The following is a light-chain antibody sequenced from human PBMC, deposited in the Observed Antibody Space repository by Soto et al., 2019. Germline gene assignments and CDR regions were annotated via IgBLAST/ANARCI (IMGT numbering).Light chain of an antibody. CDR3: QQYYPYPWT. CDR2: AAS. J-gene: IGKJ1*01. CDR1: QGISSY. V-gene: IGKV1-8*01. Sequence: AIRMTQSPSSFSASTGDRVTITCRASQGISSYLAWYQQKPGKAPKLLIYAASTLQSGVPSRFSGSGSGTDFALTISCLQSEDFATYYCQQYYPYPWTFGQGTKVDIK.